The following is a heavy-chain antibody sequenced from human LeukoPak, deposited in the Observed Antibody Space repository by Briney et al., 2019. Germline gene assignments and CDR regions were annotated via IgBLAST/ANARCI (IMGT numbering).Heavy chain of an antibody. V-gene: IGHV4-4*09. CDR1: GGSISSYY. CDR2: IYTNGNT. CDR3: ARKDSTSWNFDY. J-gene: IGHJ4*02. Sequence: PSETLSLTCTVSGGSISSYYWRWIRQPPGKGLEWIGCIYTNGNTNYNPSLKSRVTISVDTSKNQFSLKLSSVTAADTAVYYCARKDSTSWNFDYWGQGTLVTVSS. D-gene: IGHD6-13*01.